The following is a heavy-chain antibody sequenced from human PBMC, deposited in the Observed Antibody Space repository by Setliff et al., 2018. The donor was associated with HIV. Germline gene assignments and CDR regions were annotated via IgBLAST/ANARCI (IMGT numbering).Heavy chain of an antibody. CDR1: GGSISSRNFY. CDR3: AREVRWELPQGFDH. CDR2: IAYTGSG. J-gene: IGHJ4*02. D-gene: IGHD1-26*01. Sequence: SETLSLTCTVSGGSISSRNFYWGWIRQPPGKGLEWIGSIAYTGSGYYNSSLKSRVTISVDTSRNECSLKLTSVTAADTAVYYCAREVRWELPQGFDHWGQGSQVTVTS. V-gene: IGHV4-39*07.